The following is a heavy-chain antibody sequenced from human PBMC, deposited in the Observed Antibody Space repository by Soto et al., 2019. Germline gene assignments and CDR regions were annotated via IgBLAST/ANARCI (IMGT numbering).Heavy chain of an antibody. CDR2: INPNSGGT. V-gene: IGHV1-2*02. Sequence: ASVKVSCKASGYTFTGYYMHWVRQAPGQGLEWMGWINPNSGGTNYAQKFQGRVTMTRETSISTAYMELSRLRSDDTAVYYCARGTYYYDSSDAFDIWGQGTMATV. D-gene: IGHD3-22*01. J-gene: IGHJ3*02. CDR1: GYTFTGYY. CDR3: ARGTYYYDSSDAFDI.